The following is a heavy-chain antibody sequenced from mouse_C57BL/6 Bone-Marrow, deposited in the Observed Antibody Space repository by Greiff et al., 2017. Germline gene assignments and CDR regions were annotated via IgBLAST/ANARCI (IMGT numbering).Heavy chain of an antibody. Sequence: VQLQQSGAELAKPGASVKLSCKASGYTFTSYWMHWVKQRPGQGLEWIGYINPSSGYTKYNQKFKDKATLTADKSSSTAYMQLRSLTYEDSADYFCVREGALLVDPYYYAIYYWGQETSVTVSS. V-gene: IGHV1-7*01. CDR2: INPSSGYT. CDR3: VREGALLVDPYYYAIYY. J-gene: IGHJ4*01. CDR1: GYTFTSYW. D-gene: IGHD1-1*01.